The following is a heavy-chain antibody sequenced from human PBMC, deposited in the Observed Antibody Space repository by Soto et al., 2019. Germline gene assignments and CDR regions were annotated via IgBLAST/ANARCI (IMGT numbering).Heavy chain of an antibody. CDR2: ISSSSGYT. Sequence: GGSLRLSCAASGFSFGSHAMSWVRQAPGKGLEWVSYISSSSGYTNYADSVKGRFTISRDNAKNSLYLQMNSLRAEDTAVYYCAKEYGRLDYWGQGTLVTVSS. V-gene: IGHV3-21*05. CDR1: GFSFGSHA. D-gene: IGHD4-17*01. CDR3: AKEYGRLDY. J-gene: IGHJ4*02.